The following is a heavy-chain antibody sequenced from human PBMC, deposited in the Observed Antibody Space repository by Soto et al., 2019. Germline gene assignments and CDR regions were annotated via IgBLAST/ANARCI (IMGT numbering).Heavy chain of an antibody. V-gene: IGHV1-18*01. CDR3: ARDPPPPDY. Sequence: QVQLVQSGAEVKKPGASVKVSCKASGYTFASYAISWMRQAPGQGLEWMGWISAYNGNTNYAQKLQXXXTXXTDTSTSTAYMERRSLRSDDTAVYYCARDPPPPDYWGQGTLVTVSS. CDR2: ISAYNGNT. CDR1: GYTFASYA. J-gene: IGHJ4*02.